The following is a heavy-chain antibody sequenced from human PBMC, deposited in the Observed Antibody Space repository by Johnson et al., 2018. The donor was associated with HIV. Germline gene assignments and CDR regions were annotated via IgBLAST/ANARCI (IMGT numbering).Heavy chain of an antibody. CDR3: AKDMRQWELLDAFDI. CDR1: GFTFSSYG. V-gene: IGHV3-30*18. D-gene: IGHD1-26*01. Sequence: QMQLVESGGGVVQPGGSLRLSCAASGFTFSSYGMDWVRQAPGQGLEWVAAISYDGSSQYYADSVKGRFTISRDNSKNTLYLQMNSLRAEDTAVYYCAKDMRQWELLDAFDIWGQGTMVTVSS. CDR2: ISYDGSSQ. J-gene: IGHJ3*02.